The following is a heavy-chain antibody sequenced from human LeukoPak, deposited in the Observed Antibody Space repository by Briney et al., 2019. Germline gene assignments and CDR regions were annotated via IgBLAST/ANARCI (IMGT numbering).Heavy chain of an antibody. CDR1: GYSITSGYY. D-gene: IGHD1-7*01. Sequence: SETLSLTCTVSGYSITSGYYWGWIRQPPGKGLEWIGNIYHSGSTYYNPSLKSRVTISVDTSKNHFSLKLSSVTIADTAVYYCARGVRGSTSWNSYYNYFYLDVWGKGTTVTVSS. V-gene: IGHV4-38-2*02. CDR3: ARGVRGSTSWNSYYNYFYLDV. J-gene: IGHJ6*03. CDR2: IYHSGST.